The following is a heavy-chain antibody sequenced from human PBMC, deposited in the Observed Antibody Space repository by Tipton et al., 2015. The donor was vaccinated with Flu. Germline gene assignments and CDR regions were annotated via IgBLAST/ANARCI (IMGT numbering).Heavy chain of an antibody. Sequence: SLRLSCAASGFTFSSYGMHWVRQAPGKGLEWVAVISYDGSNKYYADSAKGRFTISRDNSKNTLYLQMNSLRAEDTAVYYCANQDFDYWGQGTLVTVSS. CDR3: ANQDFDY. CDR1: GFTFSSYG. J-gene: IGHJ4*02. CDR2: ISYDGSNK. V-gene: IGHV3-30*18.